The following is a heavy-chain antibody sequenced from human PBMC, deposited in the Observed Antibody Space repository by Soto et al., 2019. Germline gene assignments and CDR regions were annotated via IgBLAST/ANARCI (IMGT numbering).Heavy chain of an antibody. J-gene: IGHJ6*02. Sequence: GALRLSCEASGFAFRSYAMHWVRQAPGKGLEWVGVISYDGGNIYYADSVKGRFTISRDNSKNTLYVQVNSLRPEDTAVYYCAKGILSATIGPYAMDVWGQGTTVTVSS. D-gene: IGHD3-16*01. CDR2: ISYDGGNI. CDR3: AKGILSATIGPYAMDV. V-gene: IGHV3-30*18. CDR1: GFAFRSYA.